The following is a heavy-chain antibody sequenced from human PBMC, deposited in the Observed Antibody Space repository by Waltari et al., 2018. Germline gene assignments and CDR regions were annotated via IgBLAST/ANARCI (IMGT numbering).Heavy chain of an antibody. D-gene: IGHD3-10*01. Sequence: QVQLVESGGGVVQPGRSLRLSCAASGFTFSSYGMHWVRQAPGKGLEWVAVRSYDGSNKYYADSVKGRFTISRDNSKNTLYLQMNSLRAEDTAVYYCAKEREGLWFGELWDAFDIWGQGTMVTVSS. CDR1: GFTFSSYG. CDR2: RSYDGSNK. J-gene: IGHJ3*02. V-gene: IGHV3-30*18. CDR3: AKEREGLWFGELWDAFDI.